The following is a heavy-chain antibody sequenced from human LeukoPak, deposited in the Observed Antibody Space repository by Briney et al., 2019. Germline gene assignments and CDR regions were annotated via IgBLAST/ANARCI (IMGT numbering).Heavy chain of an antibody. CDR1: GFTFSRYA. D-gene: IGHD3-10*01. CDR3: ARGKGYYGSGSSFDY. Sequence: GGSLRLSCAVSGFTFSRYAMHWVRQAPGEGLEWVALISYDGSNTYYADSVRGRFTISRDDSKNTLLLQMNNLRADDTAVYYCARGKGYYGSGSSFDYWAQGTLVTVSS. CDR2: ISYDGSNT. J-gene: IGHJ4*02. V-gene: IGHV3-30*04.